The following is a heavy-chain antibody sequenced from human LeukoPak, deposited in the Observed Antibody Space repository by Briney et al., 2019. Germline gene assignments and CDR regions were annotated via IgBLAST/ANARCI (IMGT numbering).Heavy chain of an antibody. D-gene: IGHD3-22*01. CDR2: IYSRGDT. CDR1: EFIVSINY. V-gene: IGHV3-66*03. J-gene: IGHJ4*02. CDR3: ARGSSGYWVEYYFDY. Sequence: GGSLRLSCAASEFIVSINYMTWVRQAPGKGLEWVSLIYSRGDTKYADSVKGRFTISRDNSKNTLYLQMNSLRAEDTAVYYCARGSSGYWVEYYFDYWGQGTLVTVSS.